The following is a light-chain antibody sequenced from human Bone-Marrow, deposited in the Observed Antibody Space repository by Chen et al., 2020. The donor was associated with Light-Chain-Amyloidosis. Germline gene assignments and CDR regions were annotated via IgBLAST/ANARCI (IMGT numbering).Light chain of an antibody. V-gene: IGKV3-20*01. CDR2: GAS. CDR1: QSVSSTF. Sequence: EIVLTQSPGTLSLSPGERATLSCRTSQSVSSTFLAWYQQKPGQAPRLLIYGASTSAPGIPDRFSGTGSATDFTLTISRVEPEDFAIYYCQHYGSSLFTFGPGTKVDIE. J-gene: IGKJ3*01. CDR3: QHYGSSLFT.